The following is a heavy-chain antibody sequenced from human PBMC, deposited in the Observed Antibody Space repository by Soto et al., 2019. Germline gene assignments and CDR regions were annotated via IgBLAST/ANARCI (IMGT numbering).Heavy chain of an antibody. V-gene: IGHV3-23*01. CDR2: ISGSGDTT. CDR3: VKDLVGTTSY. J-gene: IGHJ4*02. Sequence: PGGSLRLSCAASRFSFSNYAMSWVRQAPGEGLEWVSAISGSGDTTHYADSVKGRFTISRDNSKNTLYMQMNSLRVEDTATYYCVKDLVGTTSYWGQGILVTVSS. D-gene: IGHD1-26*01. CDR1: RFSFSNYA.